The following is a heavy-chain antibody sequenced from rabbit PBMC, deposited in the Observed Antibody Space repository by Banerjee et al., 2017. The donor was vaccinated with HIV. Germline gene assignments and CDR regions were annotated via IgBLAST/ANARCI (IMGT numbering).Heavy chain of an antibody. CDR1: GFSFSSSDY. CDR3: ARDYAGSSYYMIFNL. CDR2: IYAGSSGST. V-gene: IGHV1S45*01. Sequence: QEQLVESGGGLVQPEGSLTLTCTASGFSFSSSDYLCWVRQAPGKGLEWIACIYAGSSGSTYYASWAKGRFTISKTSSTTVTLQMTSLTAADTATYFCARDYAGSSYYMIFNLWGPGTLVTVS. J-gene: IGHJ4*01. D-gene: IGHD8-1*01.